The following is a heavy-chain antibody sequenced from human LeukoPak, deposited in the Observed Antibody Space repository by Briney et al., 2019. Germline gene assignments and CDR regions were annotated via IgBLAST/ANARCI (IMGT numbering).Heavy chain of an antibody. V-gene: IGHV4-39*01. CDR1: GGSISSSSYY. D-gene: IGHD1-26*01. CDR2: IYYSGST. CDR3: ARQSWVPRDGGNWFDP. Sequence: KPSETLSLICTVSGGSISSSSYYWGWIRQPPGKGLEWIGSIYYSGSTYYNPSLKSRVTISVDTSKNQFSLKLSSVTAADTAVYYCARQSWVPRDGGNWFDPWGQGTLVTVSS. J-gene: IGHJ5*02.